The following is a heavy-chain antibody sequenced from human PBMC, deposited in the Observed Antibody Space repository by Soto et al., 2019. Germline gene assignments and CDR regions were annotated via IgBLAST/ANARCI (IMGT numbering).Heavy chain of an antibody. V-gene: IGHV3-74*01. J-gene: IGHJ1*01. CDR2: VSPDGRTA. D-gene: IGHD3-10*01. Sequence: GGSLRLSCAVSGFTFGNYWMHWVRQAPGKGLVWVSRVSPDGRTATYADSVKGRFTISRDNAKSTLYLQMNSLRAEDTAVYYCADSWLTTSYWGRGTLVTVSS. CDR1: GFTFGNYW. CDR3: ADSWLTTSY.